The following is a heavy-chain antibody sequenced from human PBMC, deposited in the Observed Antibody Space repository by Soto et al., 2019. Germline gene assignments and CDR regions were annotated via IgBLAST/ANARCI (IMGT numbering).Heavy chain of an antibody. V-gene: IGHV4-39*01. D-gene: IGHD3-9*01. CDR2: IYYSGST. Sequence: PSETLSLTCTVSGGSISSSSYYWGWIRQPPGKGLEWIGSIYYSGSTYYNPSLKSRVTISVDTSKNQFSLKLSSVTAADTAVYYCARKYYDTLTGYYREAPSWLVPCDQLTLGTVSS. J-gene: IGHJ5*02. CDR3: ARKYYDTLTGYYREAPSWLVP. CDR1: GGSISSSSYY.